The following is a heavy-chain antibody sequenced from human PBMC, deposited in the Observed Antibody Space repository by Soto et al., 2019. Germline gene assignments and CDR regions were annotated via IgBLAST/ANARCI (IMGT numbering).Heavy chain of an antibody. CDR1: GYTFTSSG. J-gene: IGHJ3*01. CDR2: ISAHTGSS. CDR3: ARAFFYQGSDSRGYSFYAFDF. Sequence: QVQLVQSGAEVKKPGASVKVSCKASGYTFTSSGMSWVRQAPGQGVEWMGWISAHTGSSEYAQRFQGRVTITTDRSTSTAYMELRSLRSDDTAVYYCARAFFYQGSDSRGYSFYAFDFWGPGTLVTVSS. V-gene: IGHV1-18*01. D-gene: IGHD3-22*01.